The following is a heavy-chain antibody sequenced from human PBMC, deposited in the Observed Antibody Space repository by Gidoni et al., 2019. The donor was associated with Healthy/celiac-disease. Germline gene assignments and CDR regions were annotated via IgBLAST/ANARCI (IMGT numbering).Heavy chain of an antibody. D-gene: IGHD6-13*01. Sequence: EVQLVESGGGWVQPGGSRRLSCAASGSTVSSNYMSWVRQAPGKGLEGVSVIYSGGSTYYSDSVKGRFTISRDNSKNTLYLQMNSLRAEATAVYYCARDRGAAAPMDVWGQGTTVTVSS. J-gene: IGHJ6*02. V-gene: IGHV3-66*01. CDR2: IYSGGST. CDR1: GSTVSSNY. CDR3: ARDRGAAAPMDV.